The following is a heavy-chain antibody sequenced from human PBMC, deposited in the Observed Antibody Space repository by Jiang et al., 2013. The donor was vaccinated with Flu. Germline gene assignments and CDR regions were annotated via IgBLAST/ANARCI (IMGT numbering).Heavy chain of an antibody. D-gene: IGHD6-13*01. J-gene: IGHJ4*02. CDR1: IHFSNYA. CDR2: SNAGNGNX. Sequence: EVKKPGGLSAGFLQGFWIHFSNYAIFWVRQAPDKALSGWDGSNAGNGNXKYPQKFQGRVTITRDTSATTVYLDLTSLRSEDTALYYCARAGPQQLRYWGQGTLVTVSS. CDR3: ARAGPQQLRY. V-gene: IGHV1-3*01.